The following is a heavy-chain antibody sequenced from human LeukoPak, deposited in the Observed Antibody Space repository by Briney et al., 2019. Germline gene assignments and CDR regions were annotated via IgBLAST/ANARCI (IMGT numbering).Heavy chain of an antibody. CDR3: AKFPAEVDI. J-gene: IGHJ3*02. Sequence: GRSLRLSCAAFGFTFSSYGMHWVRQAPGKGLEWVAVISYDGSNKYYADSVKGRFTISRDNSKNTLYLQMNSLRAEDTAVYYCAKFPAEVDIWGQGTMVTVSS. CDR2: ISYDGSNK. V-gene: IGHV3-30*18. CDR1: GFTFSSYG.